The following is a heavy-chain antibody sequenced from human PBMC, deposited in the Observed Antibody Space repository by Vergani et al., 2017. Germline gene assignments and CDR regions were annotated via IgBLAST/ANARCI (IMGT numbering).Heavy chain of an antibody. Sequence: QVQLQESGPGLVKPSETLSLTCTVSGGSISSYYWSWIRQPPGKGLEWIGYIYYSGSTNYNPSLKSRVTISVDTSKNQFSLKLSSVTAADTAVYYCARLSDCWSGNPNYFDYWGQGTLVTVSS. D-gene: IGHD3-3*01. V-gene: IGHV4-59*01. CDR3: ARLSDCWSGNPNYFDY. CDR1: GGSISSYY. CDR2: IYYSGST. J-gene: IGHJ4*02.